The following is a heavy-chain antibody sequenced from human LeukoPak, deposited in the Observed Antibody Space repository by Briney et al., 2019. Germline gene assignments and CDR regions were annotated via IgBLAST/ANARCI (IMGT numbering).Heavy chain of an antibody. CDR1: GGSFSTYY. J-gene: IGHJ4*02. D-gene: IGHD6-13*01. V-gene: IGHV4-59*01. CDR3: ARDATIAAPLMS. CDR2: IYYSGST. Sequence: SETLSLTCTVSGGSFSTYYWSWIRQPPGKGLEWIGYIYYSGSTNYNPSLKSRVAISVDTSKSQFSLKLSSVTAADTAVYYCARDATIAAPLMSWGQGTLVIVSS.